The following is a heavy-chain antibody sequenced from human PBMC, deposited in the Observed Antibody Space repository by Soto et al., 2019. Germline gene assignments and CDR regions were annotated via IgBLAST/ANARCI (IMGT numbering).Heavy chain of an antibody. Sequence: EVQLVESGGGLVQPGGSLRLSCAASGFTFSDHYMDWVRQAPGKGLEWVGRTRNKANSYTTEYAASVKGRFTISRDDSKNSLFLQMNSLKTEDTAVYYCARVFGSSWYQAFFDHWGQGTLVTVSS. CDR2: TRNKANSYTT. J-gene: IGHJ4*02. CDR3: ARVFGSSWYQAFFDH. D-gene: IGHD6-13*01. CDR1: GFTFSDHY. V-gene: IGHV3-72*01.